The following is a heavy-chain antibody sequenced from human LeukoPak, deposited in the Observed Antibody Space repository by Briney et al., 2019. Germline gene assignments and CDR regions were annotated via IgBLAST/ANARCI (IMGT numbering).Heavy chain of an antibody. D-gene: IGHD6-13*01. CDR2: IYYSGST. V-gene: IGHV4-39*07. CDR3: ARAVVSRSSSWYVWSYYYYMDV. CDR1: GGSISSSSYY. Sequence: SETLSLTCTASGGSISSSSYYWGWIRQPPGKGLEWIGSIYYSGSTYYNPSLKSRVTISVDTSKNQFSLKLSSVTAADTAVYYCARAVVSRSSSWYVWSYYYYMDVWGKGTTVTVSS. J-gene: IGHJ6*03.